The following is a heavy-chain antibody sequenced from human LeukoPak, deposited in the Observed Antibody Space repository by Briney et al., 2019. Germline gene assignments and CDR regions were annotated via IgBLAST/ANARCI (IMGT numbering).Heavy chain of an antibody. Sequence: SETLSLTCTVSGGSISSYYWSWIRQPPGKGLEWIGYIYYSGSTNYNPSLKSRVTISVDTSKNQFPLKLSSVTAADTAVYYCASTDYDSSGYHSYWGQGTLVTVSS. CDR3: ASTDYDSSGYHSY. J-gene: IGHJ4*02. D-gene: IGHD3-22*01. CDR2: IYYSGST. CDR1: GGSISSYY. V-gene: IGHV4-59*01.